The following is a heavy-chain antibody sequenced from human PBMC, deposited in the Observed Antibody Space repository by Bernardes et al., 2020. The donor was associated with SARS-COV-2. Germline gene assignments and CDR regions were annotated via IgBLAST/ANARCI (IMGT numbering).Heavy chain of an antibody. Sequence: GGSLRLSCAASGFIFSRNAMTWVRQAPGKGLEWVSRINSDGSSTSYADSVKGRFTISRDNAKNTLHLQMNSLRVEDTAVYYCARVGWYDNWFDSWGQGTLVTVSS. CDR3: ARVGWYDNWFDS. CDR2: INSDGSST. D-gene: IGHD6-19*01. J-gene: IGHJ5*01. CDR1: GFIFSRNA. V-gene: IGHV3-74*01.